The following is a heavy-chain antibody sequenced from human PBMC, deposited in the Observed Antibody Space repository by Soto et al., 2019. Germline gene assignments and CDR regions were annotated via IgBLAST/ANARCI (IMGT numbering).Heavy chain of an antibody. CDR1: GFTFSSYA. J-gene: IGHJ4*02. CDR3: AYSSTPFDY. CDR2: ISGSGGST. D-gene: IGHD6-13*01. Sequence: EVQLLESGGGLVQPGGSLRLSCAASGFTFSSYAMSWVRQAPGKGLEWVSAISGSGGSTYYAASVKGRFTISRDNSKKTLYLKMNRLRAEDTDVYYCAYSSTPFDYWGQGTLVTVSS. V-gene: IGHV3-23*01.